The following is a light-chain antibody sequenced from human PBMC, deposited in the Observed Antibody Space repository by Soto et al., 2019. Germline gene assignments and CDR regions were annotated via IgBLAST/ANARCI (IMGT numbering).Light chain of an antibody. Sequence: DIQMTQSPSTLPASVGDRVSITCRASQRVNTCLAWYQQKPGKAPTLLIYDASSLQSGVPSRFSGSGSGTEFTLTISSLQPDDFATYYCQQYQIDWTFGQGTKVDI. CDR3: QQYQIDWT. V-gene: IGKV1-5*01. J-gene: IGKJ1*01. CDR1: QRVNTC. CDR2: DAS.